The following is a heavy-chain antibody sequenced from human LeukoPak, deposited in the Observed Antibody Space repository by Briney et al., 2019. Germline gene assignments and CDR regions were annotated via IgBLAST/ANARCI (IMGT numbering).Heavy chain of an antibody. J-gene: IGHJ3*02. CDR1: GGSFCAYY. CDR3: ARMVRERHSFDI. D-gene: IGHD3-10*01. CDR2: INHSGNI. Sequence: SETLSLTCAVYGGSFCAYYWSWIRRPPGKGLEWIAEINHSGNINYNPSLESRVTLSVDTSKHQFSLRLRSVTAADTAVYFCARMVRERHSFDIWGQGTGVTVSS. V-gene: IGHV4-34*01.